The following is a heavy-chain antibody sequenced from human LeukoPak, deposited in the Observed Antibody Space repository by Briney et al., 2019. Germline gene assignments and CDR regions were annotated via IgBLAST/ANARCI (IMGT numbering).Heavy chain of an antibody. J-gene: IGHJ4*02. V-gene: IGHV3-64*01. CDR3: ARGGLEVTTRMGFYFDY. D-gene: IGHD4-17*01. Sequence: PWGSLRLSCAASGFTFSSYAMHWVRQAPGKGLEYVSAISSNGGSTYYANSVKGRFTISRDNSKNTLYLQMGSLRAEDMAVYYCARGGLEVTTRMGFYFDYWGQGTLVTVSS. CDR2: ISSNGGST. CDR1: GFTFSSYA.